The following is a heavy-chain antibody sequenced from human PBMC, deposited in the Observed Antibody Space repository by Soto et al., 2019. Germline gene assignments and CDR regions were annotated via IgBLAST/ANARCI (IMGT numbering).Heavy chain of an antibody. D-gene: IGHD3-10*01. CDR1: GDTFNFYT. V-gene: IGHV1-69*02. Sequence: QVQLVQSGAEVKKPGSSVKVSCKASGDTFNFYTINWVRQAPGLGLEWMGRFNPILSFSNSALKFQGRVTLTADKSTSTAYMVLSSLRSEDTAIYYCATSFGSGSRAFDYWGQGPLVTVSS. J-gene: IGHJ4*02. CDR2: FNPILSFS. CDR3: ATSFGSGSRAFDY.